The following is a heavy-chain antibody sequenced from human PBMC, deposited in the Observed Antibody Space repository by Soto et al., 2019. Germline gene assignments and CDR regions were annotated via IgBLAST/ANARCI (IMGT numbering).Heavy chain of an antibody. CDR1: GFTFDDYA. Sequence: EVQLVESGGGLVQPGRSLRLSCAASGFTFDDYAMHWVRQAPGKGLEWVSGISWNSGSIGYADSVKGRFTISRDNAKNSLYMQMNSLRAEDTALYYCAKDTRDSSSSGSHFDYWGQGTLVTVSS. CDR2: ISWNSGSI. CDR3: AKDTRDSSSSGSHFDY. V-gene: IGHV3-9*01. J-gene: IGHJ4*02. D-gene: IGHD6-6*01.